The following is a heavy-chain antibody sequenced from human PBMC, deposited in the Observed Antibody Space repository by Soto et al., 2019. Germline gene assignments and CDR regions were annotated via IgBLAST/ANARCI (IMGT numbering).Heavy chain of an antibody. J-gene: IGHJ6*02. D-gene: IGHD2-15*01. Sequence: GGSLRLSCAASGFTFSSYSMNWVRQAPGKGLEWVSSISSSSSYIYYADSVKGRFTISRDNAKNSLYLQMNSLRAEDTAVYYCAREVAATRGFFYYYYGMDVWGQGTTVTVS. CDR2: ISSSSSYI. CDR3: AREVAATRGFFYYYYGMDV. V-gene: IGHV3-21*01. CDR1: GFTFSSYS.